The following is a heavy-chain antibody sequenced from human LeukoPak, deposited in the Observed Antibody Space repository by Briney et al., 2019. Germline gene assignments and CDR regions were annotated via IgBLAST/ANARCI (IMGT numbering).Heavy chain of an antibody. J-gene: IGHJ4*02. CDR1: GFTFSSYS. CDR2: ISSSGTYI. V-gene: IGHV3-21*01. D-gene: IGHD3-10*01. Sequence: GGSLRLSCAASGFTFSSYSMHWVRQAPWKGLEWVSSISSSGTYIYYADSVKGLFTISRDNAKNSVHLQMNSLRAEDTAVYYCARDQGGSGGNWGQGTLVTVSS. CDR3: ARDQGGSGGN.